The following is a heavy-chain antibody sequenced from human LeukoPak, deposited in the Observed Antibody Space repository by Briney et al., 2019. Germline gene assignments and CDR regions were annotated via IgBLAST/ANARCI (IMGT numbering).Heavy chain of an antibody. D-gene: IGHD3-3*01. CDR2: IKQDGSEK. V-gene: IGHV3-7*01. CDR1: GFTFSTYW. CDR3: ARGRFLEWLGPDY. Sequence: PGGSLRLSCAASGFTFSTYWMTWVRQAPGKGLEWVANIKQDGSEKYYVDSVKGRFTISRDNAKNSLFLQMNSLRAEDTAVYYCARGRFLEWLGPDYWGQGTLVTVSS. J-gene: IGHJ4*02.